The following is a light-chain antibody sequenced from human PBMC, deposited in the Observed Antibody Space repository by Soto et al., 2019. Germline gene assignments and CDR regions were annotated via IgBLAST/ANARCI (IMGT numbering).Light chain of an antibody. CDR2: DVS. CDR3: ASYITSSTYV. CDR1: SSDVGGYSY. Sequence: QSVLTQPASVSGSPGQSIAISCTGTSSDVGGYSYVSWYQQQPGKAPKLVISDVSNRPSGVSDRFSGSKSGNTASLTISGLQTEDEADYYCASYITSSTYVFGTGTKAPS. V-gene: IGLV2-14*01. J-gene: IGLJ1*01.